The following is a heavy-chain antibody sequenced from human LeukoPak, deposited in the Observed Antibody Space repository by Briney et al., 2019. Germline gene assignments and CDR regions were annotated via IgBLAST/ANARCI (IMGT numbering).Heavy chain of an antibody. V-gene: IGHV3-21*01. Sequence: GSLRLSCAASGFTFSSYAMSWVRQAPGKGLEWVSSISSSSSYIYYADSVKGRFTISRDNAKNSLYLQMNSLRAEDTAVYYCARALSTYYYDSSGYPWGQGTLVTVSS. D-gene: IGHD3-22*01. J-gene: IGHJ5*02. CDR1: GFTFSSYA. CDR2: ISSSSSYI. CDR3: ARALSTYYYDSSGYP.